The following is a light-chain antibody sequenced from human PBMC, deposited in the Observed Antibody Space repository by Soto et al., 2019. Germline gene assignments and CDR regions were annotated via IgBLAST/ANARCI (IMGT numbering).Light chain of an antibody. CDR3: GTWDNSLSGKV. Sequence: QSVLTQPPSVSAAPGQKVTISCSGSSSNIGNNYLSWYQQLPGTAPKLLIYDNNKRPSGIPDRFSGSKSGTSATLGITGLQTGDEADYYCGTWDNSLSGKVFGGGTKLTVL. CDR2: DNN. CDR1: SSNIGNNY. J-gene: IGLJ3*02. V-gene: IGLV1-51*01.